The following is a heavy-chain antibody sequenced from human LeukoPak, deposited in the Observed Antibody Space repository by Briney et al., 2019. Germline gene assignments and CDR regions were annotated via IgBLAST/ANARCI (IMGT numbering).Heavy chain of an antibody. CDR3: AKVTFGGVIADHFDS. Sequence: GGSLRLSCAASGFTFSGYAMNWVRQAPGKGLEWVSAIDSSGGGTYCADSVKGRFTISRDNSRNTLSLQMNSLRTDDTAVYYCAKVTFGGVIADHFDSWGQGTLVTVSS. V-gene: IGHV3-23*01. CDR1: GFTFSGYA. CDR2: IDSSGGGT. D-gene: IGHD3-16*02. J-gene: IGHJ4*02.